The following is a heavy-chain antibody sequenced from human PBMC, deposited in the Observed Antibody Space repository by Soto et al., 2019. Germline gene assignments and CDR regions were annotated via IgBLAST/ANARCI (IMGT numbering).Heavy chain of an antibody. J-gene: IGHJ3*02. CDR2: ISGSGFST. V-gene: IGHV3-23*01. D-gene: IGHD3-16*01. Sequence: GPLLRACSASGFTFNTYAMSWVRQAPGQGLEWVSAISGSGFSTYYADSVKVRFSISSDSSKNTLFLQMNSLRADDTAVYFCATFTFGRPFDTWGQGTMVTV. CDR3: ATFTFGRPFDT. CDR1: GFTFNTYA.